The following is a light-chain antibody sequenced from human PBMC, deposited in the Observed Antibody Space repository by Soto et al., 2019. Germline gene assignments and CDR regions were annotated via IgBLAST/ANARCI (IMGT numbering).Light chain of an antibody. V-gene: IGKV1-39*01. CDR3: QQSYSTLIT. CDR1: QSISSY. CDR2: AAS. Sequence: DIQMTQSPSSLSSSVGDIVTITCRASQSISSYLNWYQQKPGKAPKLLIYAASSLQSGVPSRFSGSGSGTDFTLTISSLQPEDFATYYCQQSYSTLITFGQGTRLEI. J-gene: IGKJ5*01.